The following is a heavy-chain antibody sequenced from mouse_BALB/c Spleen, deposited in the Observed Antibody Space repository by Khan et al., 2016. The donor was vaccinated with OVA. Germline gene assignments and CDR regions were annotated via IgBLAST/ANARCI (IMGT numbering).Heavy chain of an antibody. V-gene: IGHV3-2*02. D-gene: IGHD1-1*01. CDR2: IRYSGST. J-gene: IGHJ2*01. CDR3: ARSGSISTVVATNFDY. CDR1: GYSITCDYA. Sequence: VQLQQSGPGLVKPSQSLSLTCTVTGYSITCDYAWNWIRQFPGNKLEWMGYIRYSGSTSYNPSLKSRISITRDTSKNQFFLQLNSVTTEDTATYYCARSGSISTVVATNFDYWGQGTTLTVSS.